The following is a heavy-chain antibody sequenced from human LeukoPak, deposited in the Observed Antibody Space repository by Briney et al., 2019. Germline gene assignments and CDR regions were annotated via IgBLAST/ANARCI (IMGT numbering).Heavy chain of an antibody. Sequence: SETLSLTCAVSGGSISSGGYSWSWIRQPPGKGLEWIGYIYHSGSTYYNPSLKSRVTISVDRSKNQFSLKLSSVTAADTAVYYCARNYFHSSGPFDYWGQGTLVTVSS. V-gene: IGHV4-30-2*01. CDR3: ARNYFHSSGPFDY. CDR2: IYHSGST. D-gene: IGHD3-22*01. J-gene: IGHJ4*02. CDR1: GGSISSGGYS.